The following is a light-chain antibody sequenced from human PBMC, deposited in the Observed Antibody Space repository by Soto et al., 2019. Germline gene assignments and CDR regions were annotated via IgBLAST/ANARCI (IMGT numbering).Light chain of an antibody. V-gene: IGKV3-15*01. CDR2: DVS. CDR1: QDIGTK. CDR3: KQYYHWGK. J-gene: IGKJ1*01. Sequence: EIVMTQSPAILSVSPGETGTLSCRASQDIGTKLAWYQQKPGQAPRPLIYDVSTRASAAPARFSGCGSGPAXSLSSRRLKSEDFAIYFCKQYYHWGKFGQGTKLDI.